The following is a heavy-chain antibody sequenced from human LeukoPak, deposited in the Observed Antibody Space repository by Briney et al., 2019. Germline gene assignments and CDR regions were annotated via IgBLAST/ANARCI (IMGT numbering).Heavy chain of an antibody. CDR2: IYTSGST. CDR3: ARSSIPMASNWFDP. Sequence: SETLSLTCTVSGGSISGGNYYWTWIRQPAGKGLEWIGRIYTSGSTNYNPSLKSRVTISVDTSKNQFSLKLSSVTAADTAVYYCARSSIPMASNWFDPWGQGTLVTVSS. V-gene: IGHV4-61*02. D-gene: IGHD3-10*01. CDR1: GGSISGGNYY. J-gene: IGHJ5*02.